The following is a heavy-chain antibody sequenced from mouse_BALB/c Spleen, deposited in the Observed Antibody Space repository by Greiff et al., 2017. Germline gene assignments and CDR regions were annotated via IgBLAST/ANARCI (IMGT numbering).Heavy chain of an antibody. CDR1: GYTFSSYW. CDR2: ILPGSGST. Sequence: QVQLQQSGAELMKPGASVKISCKATGYTFSSYWIEWVKQRPGHGLEWIGEILPGSGSTNYNEKFKGKATFTADTSSNTAYMQLSSLTSEDSAVYDCARYGNYAMDYWGQGTSVTVSS. D-gene: IGHD2-1*01. J-gene: IGHJ4*01. CDR3: ARYGNYAMDY. V-gene: IGHV1-9*01.